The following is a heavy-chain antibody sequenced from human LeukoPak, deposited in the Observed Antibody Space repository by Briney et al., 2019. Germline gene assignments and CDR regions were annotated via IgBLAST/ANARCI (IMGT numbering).Heavy chain of an antibody. D-gene: IGHD2/OR15-2a*01. CDR3: ASEPSQYFDY. J-gene: IGHJ4*02. Sequence: PSGTLSLTCTVSGGSISSYYWSWIRQPPGKGLEWIGYIYYSGSTNYNPSLKSRVTISVDTSKNQFSLKLSSVTAADTAVYYCASEPSQYFDYWGQGTLVTVSS. V-gene: IGHV4-59*01. CDR2: IYYSGST. CDR1: GGSISSYY.